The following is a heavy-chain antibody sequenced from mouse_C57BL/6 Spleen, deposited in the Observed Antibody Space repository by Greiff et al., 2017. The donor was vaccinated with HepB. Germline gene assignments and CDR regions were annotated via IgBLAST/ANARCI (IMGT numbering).Heavy chain of an antibody. CDR3: TREGSWDYAMDY. CDR1: GFTFSSYA. V-gene: IGHV5-9-1*02. Sequence: EVKLVESGEGLVKPGGSLKLSCAASGFTFSSYAMSWVRQTPEKRLEWVAYISSGGDYIYYADTVKGRFTISRDNARNTLYLQMSSLKSEDTAMYYCTREGSWDYAMDYWGQGTSVTVSS. CDR2: ISSGGDYI. J-gene: IGHJ4*01. D-gene: IGHD4-1*01.